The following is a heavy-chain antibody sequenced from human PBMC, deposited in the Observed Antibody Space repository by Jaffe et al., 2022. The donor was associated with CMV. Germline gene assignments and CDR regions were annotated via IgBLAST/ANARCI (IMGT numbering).Heavy chain of an antibody. J-gene: IGHJ4*02. Sequence: EVQLVESGGGLVQPGGSLRLSCAASGFTFSSYWMSWVRQAPGKGLEWVANIKQDGSEKYYVDSVKGRFTISRDNAKNSLYLQMNSLRAEDTAVYYCARDKGSGWYRLTDYWGQGTLVTVSS. D-gene: IGHD6-19*01. CDR3: ARDKGSGWYRLTDY. V-gene: IGHV3-7*01. CDR1: GFTFSSYW. CDR2: IKQDGSEK.